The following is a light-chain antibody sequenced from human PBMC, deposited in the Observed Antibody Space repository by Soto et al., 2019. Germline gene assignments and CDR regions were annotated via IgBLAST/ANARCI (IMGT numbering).Light chain of an antibody. V-gene: IGKV3-20*01. CDR2: GAS. Sequence: EIVLTQSPGTLSLSPGERATLSCRASQSVSSSYLAWYQQTPGQAPRLLIYGASSRATGIPDRFSGSCSETDFTLTSSRLEPEDFAVYYCQQYGSSPLVTFGQGTRLEIK. J-gene: IGKJ5*01. CDR1: QSVSSSY. CDR3: QQYGSSPLVT.